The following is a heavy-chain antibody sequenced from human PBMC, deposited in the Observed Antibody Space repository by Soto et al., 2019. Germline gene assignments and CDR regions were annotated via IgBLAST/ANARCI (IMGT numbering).Heavy chain of an antibody. CDR1: GGSISSYY. V-gene: IGHV4-59*01. J-gene: IGHJ6*03. CDR2: IYYSGST. D-gene: IGHD3-3*01. Sequence: SETLSLTCTVSGGSISSYYWSWIRQPPGKGLEWIGYIYYSGSTNYNPSLKSRVTISVDTSKNQFSLKLSSVTAADTAVYYCARGTYNPYYDFWSDARTDYYYYYMDVWGKGTTVTVSS. CDR3: ARGTYNPYYDFWSDARTDYYYYYMDV.